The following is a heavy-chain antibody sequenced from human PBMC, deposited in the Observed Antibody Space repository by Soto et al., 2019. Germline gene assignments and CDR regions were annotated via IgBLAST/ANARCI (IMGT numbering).Heavy chain of an antibody. CDR1: GGSSSGSPYH. Sequence: PSETLSLTCTVSGGSSSGSPYHWGWILQPPGKGLEWIGSIDDSGKVYYNPSLTGRATLLVDTSKNRFSLNLNSVTAADTAVYYCAIPPPIEVAGPDYWGQGTLVTVSS. CDR3: AIPPPIEVAGPDY. V-gene: IGHV4-39*02. D-gene: IGHD6-19*01. CDR2: IDDSGKV. J-gene: IGHJ4*02.